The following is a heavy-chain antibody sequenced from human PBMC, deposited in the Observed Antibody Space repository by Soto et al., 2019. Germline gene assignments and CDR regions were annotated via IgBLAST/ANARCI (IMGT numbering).Heavy chain of an antibody. J-gene: IGHJ4*02. V-gene: IGHV4-34*01. CDR1: GGSFSGYY. CDR2: INHSGST. D-gene: IGHD3-10*01. Sequence: PSETLSLTCAVYGGSFSGYYWTWIRQPPGKGLEWIGQINHSGSTNYNPSLRSRVTISVDTSKNQFSLKLSSVTAADTAVYYCARGSYYYGSGSYYKSYFDYWGQGTLVTVSS. CDR3: ARGSYYYGSGSYYKSYFDY.